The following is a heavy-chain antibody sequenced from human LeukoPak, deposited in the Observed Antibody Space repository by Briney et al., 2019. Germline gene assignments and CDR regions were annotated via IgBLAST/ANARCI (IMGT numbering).Heavy chain of an antibody. D-gene: IGHD6-13*01. CDR2: IYYSGST. CDR3: ARDNNDEWAAAGHNWFDP. V-gene: IGHV4-30-4*08. Sequence: SQTLSLTCTVSGGSISSGDYYWSWIRQPPGKGLEWIGYIYYSGSTYYNPSLKSPVTISVDTSKNQFSLKLSSVTAADTAVYYCARDNNDEWAAAGHNWFDPWGQGTLVTVSS. J-gene: IGHJ5*02. CDR1: GGSISSGDYY.